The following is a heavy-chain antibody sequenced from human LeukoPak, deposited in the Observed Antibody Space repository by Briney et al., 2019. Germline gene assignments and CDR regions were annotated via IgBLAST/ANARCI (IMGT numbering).Heavy chain of an antibody. CDR1: GYSFTNYW. V-gene: IGHV5-51*01. CDR3: ARGEGTRRYFDL. CDR2: IYPDDSDT. J-gene: IGHJ2*01. Sequence: GESLKISCKGSGYSFTNYWIGWVRQMPGKGLEWMGIIYPDDSDTTYSPSFQGQVTISADTSISTAYLQWSGLKASDTAMYYCARGEGTRRYFDLWGRGTLVTVSS. D-gene: IGHD3-10*01.